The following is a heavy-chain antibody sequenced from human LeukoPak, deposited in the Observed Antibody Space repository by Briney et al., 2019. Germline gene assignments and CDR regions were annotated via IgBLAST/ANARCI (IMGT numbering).Heavy chain of an antibody. V-gene: IGHV4-34*01. J-gene: IGHJ6*03. Sequence: PSETLSLTCAVYGGSFSGYYSSWVRQPPGKGLGWIGEINHSGSTNNNPSLKSRVTISVDTCKNQFSLKLSSVTAADTAVYYCARGGGYCSGGSCFAPYYYYMDVWGKGTTVTVSS. CDR2: INHSGST. D-gene: IGHD2-15*01. CDR3: ARGGGYCSGGSCFAPYYYYMDV. CDR1: GGSFSGYY.